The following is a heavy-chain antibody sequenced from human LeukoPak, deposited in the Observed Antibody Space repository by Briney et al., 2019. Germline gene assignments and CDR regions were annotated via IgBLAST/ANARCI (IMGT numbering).Heavy chain of an antibody. CDR1: GFTFRTYS. D-gene: IGHD3-16*01. J-gene: IGHJ4*02. CDR3: ARVNGLYYFDY. Sequence: GGSLRLSCAASGFTFRTYSMNWVRQVPGKGLEWVSSITSSSSYIYYADSVKGRFTISRDNAKNSLYLQMSSLRAEDTAVYYCARVNGLYYFDYWGQGTLVTVSS. V-gene: IGHV3-21*01. CDR2: ITSSSSYI.